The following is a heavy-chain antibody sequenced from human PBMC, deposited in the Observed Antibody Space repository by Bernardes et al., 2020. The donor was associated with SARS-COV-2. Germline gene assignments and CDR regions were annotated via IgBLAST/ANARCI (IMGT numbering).Heavy chain of an antibody. Sequence: GGSLRLSCVASGFNFRNYALGWVRQVPGKGLECVARISYDGNNEYYADSVKGRFTISRDNSKNTLYLQMNSVTVEDTAVYYCAKPALWFGRFTPYYYDFWGQGTRATVSS. D-gene: IGHD3-10*01. V-gene: IGHV3-30*18. CDR1: GFNFRNYA. J-gene: IGHJ4*02. CDR3: AKPALWFGRFTPYYYDF. CDR2: ISYDGNNE.